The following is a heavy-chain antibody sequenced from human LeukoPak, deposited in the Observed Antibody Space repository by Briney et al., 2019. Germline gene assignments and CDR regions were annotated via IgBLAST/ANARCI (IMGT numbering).Heavy chain of an antibody. CDR1: GGSISSNNYY. Sequence: PSETLSLTCSVSGGSISSNNYYWGWIRQPPGKGLEWIASLYYSGSFYYNPSLKSRVTISVDTSKNQFSLKLSSVTAADTAVYYCARIAAAVIGVVDDYYYYMDVWGKGTTVTVSS. V-gene: IGHV4-39*07. J-gene: IGHJ6*03. CDR3: ARIAAAVIGVVDDYYYYMDV. CDR2: LYYSGSF. D-gene: IGHD2-2*01.